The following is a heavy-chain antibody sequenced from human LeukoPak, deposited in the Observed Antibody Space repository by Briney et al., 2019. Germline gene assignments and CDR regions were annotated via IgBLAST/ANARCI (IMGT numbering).Heavy chain of an antibody. Sequence: PGRSLRLSCVASGFTFSSYAMHWVRQAPGKGLEWVAVIWYDGSNKYYAESVKGRFTISRDNSKNTLYLQMNSLRAEDTAVYYCARDQRDIVAAIGGPGYWGQGTLVTVSS. V-gene: IGHV3-33*08. J-gene: IGHJ4*02. CDR3: ARDQRDIVAAIGGPGY. CDR1: GFTFSSYA. D-gene: IGHD5-12*01. CDR2: IWYDGSNK.